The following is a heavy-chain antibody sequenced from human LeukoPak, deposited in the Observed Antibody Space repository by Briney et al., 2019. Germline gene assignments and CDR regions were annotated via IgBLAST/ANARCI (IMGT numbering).Heavy chain of an antibody. Sequence: PGGSLRLSCAASGFTFNNYAMSWVRQAPGKGLEWVSAISHSGDTTYYADSVKGRFTISRDNSKNTLNLRINSLRAEDTAVYYCAKDGGSAIVVVIRYYFDYWGQGTLVTVSS. CDR1: GFTFNNYA. J-gene: IGHJ4*02. V-gene: IGHV3-23*01. D-gene: IGHD3-22*01. CDR3: AKDGGSAIVVVIRYYFDY. CDR2: ISHSGDTT.